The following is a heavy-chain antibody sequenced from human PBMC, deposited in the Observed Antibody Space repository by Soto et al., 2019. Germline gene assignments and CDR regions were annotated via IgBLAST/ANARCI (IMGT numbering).Heavy chain of an antibody. CDR3: ARVVTISGPHYYYMGV. Sequence: PSQTLSLTCAISGDSVSSNSAAWNWIRQSPTRGLEWLGRTYYRSKWYNDYAVSVKSRVTIHPDTSKNQFSLQLNSVTPEDTAVYYCARVVTISGPHYYYMGVWGQGTTVTVSS. CDR2: TYYRSKWYN. J-gene: IGHJ6*02. CDR1: GDSVSSNSAA. D-gene: IGHD3-3*01. V-gene: IGHV6-1*01.